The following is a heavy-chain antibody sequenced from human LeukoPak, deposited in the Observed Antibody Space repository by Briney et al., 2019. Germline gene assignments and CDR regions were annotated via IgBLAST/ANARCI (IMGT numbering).Heavy chain of an antibody. J-gene: IGHJ4*02. CDR2: IWCDGSNK. D-gene: IGHD6-19*01. CDR1: GFTFSSYG. CDR3: ARDLTVAGLYYFDY. Sequence: PGRSLRLSCAASGFTFSSYGMHWVRQAPGKGLEWVAVIWCDGSNKYYADSVKGRFTISRDNSKNTLYLQMNSLGAEDTAVYYCARDLTVAGLYYFDYWGQGTLVTVSS. V-gene: IGHV3-33*01.